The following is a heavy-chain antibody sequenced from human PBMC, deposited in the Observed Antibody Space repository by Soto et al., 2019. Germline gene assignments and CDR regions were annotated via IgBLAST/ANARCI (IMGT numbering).Heavy chain of an antibody. D-gene: IGHD6-13*01. CDR3: AREKSVAGTLFDY. V-gene: IGHV1-3*01. J-gene: IGHJ4*02. CDR1: GFTLITYP. Sequence: QVQLVQSGAEVKKPGASVKISCKASGFTLITYPMHWVRQAPGQRPEWMGWIDAMKANTQFSQKFQGSVTITRDTSASTVYMELTGLTSEDTSVYYCAREKSVAGTLFDYWGQGTRVTVSA. CDR2: IDAMKANT.